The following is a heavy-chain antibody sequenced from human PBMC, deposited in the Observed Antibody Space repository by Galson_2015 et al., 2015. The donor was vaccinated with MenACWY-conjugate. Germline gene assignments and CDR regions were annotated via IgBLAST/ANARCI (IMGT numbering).Heavy chain of an antibody. CDR1: GFTFNNYW. CDR3: ARDSNWSFDS. Sequence: SLRLSCAASGFTFNNYWMHWVRQPPGKGLEWISYVKADGSFSNYADSVKGRFTISTDNAKNMVYLQMDGLGDEGTAVYFCARDSNWSFDSWGQGTLVAVSS. CDR2: VKADGSFS. V-gene: IGHV3-74*01. D-gene: IGHD6-13*01. J-gene: IGHJ4*02.